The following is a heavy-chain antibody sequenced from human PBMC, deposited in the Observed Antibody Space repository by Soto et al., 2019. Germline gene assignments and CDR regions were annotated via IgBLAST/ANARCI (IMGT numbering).Heavy chain of an antibody. CDR3: ARGNMGV. Sequence: QVQLVESGGGVVQPGRSLRLSCAASGFTFNLFTFHWIRQAPGRGLEWVAVVSHIDDNKYYADSVKGRFTISRDNAKNTLYLQMNSLRPEDTALYYCARGNMGVWGRGTTVTVSS. J-gene: IGHJ6*02. D-gene: IGHD1-1*01. V-gene: IGHV3-30-3*01. CDR2: VSHIDDNK. CDR1: GFTFNLFT.